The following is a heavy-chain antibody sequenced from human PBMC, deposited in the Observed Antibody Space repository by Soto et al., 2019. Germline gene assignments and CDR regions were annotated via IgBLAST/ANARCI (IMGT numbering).Heavy chain of an antibody. Sequence: QVQLVESGGGVVQPGRSLRLSCAASGFTFSSYGMHWVRQAPGKGLEWVAVIWYDGSNKYYADSVKGRFTISRDNSKNTLYLQMNSLRAEDTAVYYCARAYSGYDIYYYYGMDVWGQGTTVTVSS. J-gene: IGHJ6*02. D-gene: IGHD5-12*01. CDR2: IWYDGSNK. V-gene: IGHV3-33*01. CDR1: GFTFSSYG. CDR3: ARAYSGYDIYYYYGMDV.